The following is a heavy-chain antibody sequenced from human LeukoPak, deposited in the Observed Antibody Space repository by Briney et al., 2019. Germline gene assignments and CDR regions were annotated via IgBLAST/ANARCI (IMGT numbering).Heavy chain of an antibody. CDR2: IYTSGST. V-gene: IGHV4-4*07. CDR1: GGSISSYY. CDR3: ARATPNRLHSYYMDV. J-gene: IGHJ6*03. Sequence: SQTLSLTCTGSGGSISSYYWSWLRQPAGKGLEWLGRIYTSGSTNYSPSLKSRATMSVATSKNQFSLKLSSVTAADTAVYYCARATPNRLHSYYMDVWGKGTTVTGSS. D-gene: IGHD1-14*01.